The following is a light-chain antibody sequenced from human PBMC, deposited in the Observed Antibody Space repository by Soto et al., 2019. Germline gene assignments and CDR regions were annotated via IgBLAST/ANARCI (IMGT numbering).Light chain of an antibody. CDR2: EVT. CDR3: QSYDSSPHWV. J-gene: IGLJ7*01. V-gene: IGLV2-14*01. Sequence: QSALTQPASVSGSPGQSITISCTGTSGDIGGYNYVSWYQQHPGKAPKLLISEVTNRPSGVSNRFSGSKSGNTASLTISGLQAEDEADYYCQSYDSSPHWVFGGGTQLTVL. CDR1: SGDIGGYNY.